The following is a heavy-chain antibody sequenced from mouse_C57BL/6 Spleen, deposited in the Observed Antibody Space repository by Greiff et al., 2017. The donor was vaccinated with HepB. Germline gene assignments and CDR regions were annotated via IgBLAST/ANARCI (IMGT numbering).Heavy chain of an antibody. CDR3: ARHEDEGLRRGAWFAY. J-gene: IGHJ3*01. CDR1: GYTFTEYT. V-gene: IGHV1-62-2*01. D-gene: IGHD2-4*01. CDR2: FYPGSGSI. Sequence: QVQLQQSGAELVKPGASVKLSCKASGYTFTEYTIHWVKQRSGQGLEWIGWFYPGSGSIKYNEKFKDKATLTADKSSSTGYMELSRLTSEDSAVYFCARHEDEGLRRGAWFAYWGQGTLVTVSA.